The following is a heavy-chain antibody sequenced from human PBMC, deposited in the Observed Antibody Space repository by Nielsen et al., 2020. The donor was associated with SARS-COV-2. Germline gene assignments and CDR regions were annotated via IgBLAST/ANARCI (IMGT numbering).Heavy chain of an antibody. J-gene: IGHJ4*02. Sequence: GESLKISCAASGFTFSSYWMSWVRQAPGKGLEWVANIKQDGSEKYYVDSVKGRFTISRDNAKNSLYLQMNSLRAEDTAVYYCARGPYYYDSSGFYYFDYWGQGTLVTASS. V-gene: IGHV3-7*03. CDR3: ARGPYYYDSSGFYYFDY. CDR2: IKQDGSEK. D-gene: IGHD3-22*01. CDR1: GFTFSSYW.